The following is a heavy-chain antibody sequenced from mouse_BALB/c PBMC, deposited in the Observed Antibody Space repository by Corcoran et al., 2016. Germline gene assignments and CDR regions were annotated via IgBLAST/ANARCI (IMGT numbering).Heavy chain of an antibody. V-gene: IGHV9-3-1*01. D-gene: IGHD1-2*01. J-gene: IGHJ2*01. Sequence: QIQLVQSGPELKKPGETVKISCKASGYTFTNYGMNWVKKAPGKGLKWMGWINTYTGEPTYADDFKGRFAFSLETSASTAYLQINNLKNEDTATYFCARGPTASYYWGQGTTLTVSS. CDR3: ARGPTASYY. CDR2: INTYTGEP. CDR1: GYTFTNYG.